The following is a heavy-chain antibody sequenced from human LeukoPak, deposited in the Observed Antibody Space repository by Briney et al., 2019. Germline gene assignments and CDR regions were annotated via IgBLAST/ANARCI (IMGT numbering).Heavy chain of an antibody. V-gene: IGHV4-31*03. J-gene: IGHJ3*02. Sequence: SETLSLTCTVSGGSISSGGYYWSWIRQHPGKGLEWIGYVYYSGSTYYNPSLKSRVTISIDTSKYQFSLKLSSVTAADTAVYYCARDLLTGGAFDIWGQGTMVTVSS. CDR3: ARDLLTGGAFDI. CDR1: GGSISSGGYY. CDR2: VYYSGST.